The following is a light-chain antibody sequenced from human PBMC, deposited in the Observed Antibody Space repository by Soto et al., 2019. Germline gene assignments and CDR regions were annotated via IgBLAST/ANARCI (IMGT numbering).Light chain of an antibody. Sequence: QSVLTQSSSASASLGSSVKLTCTLSNGHSGYIIAWHQQQPGKAPRFLMKLEGSGSYNKGSGIPDRFSGSSSGADRYLTISNLQFEDEADYYCETWDSNTRVFGGGTKLTVL. CDR1: NGHSGYI. CDR2: LEGSGSY. J-gene: IGLJ2*01. V-gene: IGLV4-60*02. CDR3: ETWDSNTRV.